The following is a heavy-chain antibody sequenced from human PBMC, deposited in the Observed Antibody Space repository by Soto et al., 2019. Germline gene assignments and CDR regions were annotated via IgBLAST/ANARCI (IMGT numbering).Heavy chain of an antibody. CDR1: GYSISSGYY. D-gene: IGHD4-17*01. J-gene: IGHJ5*02. Sequence: SLTCAVSGYSISSGYYWGWIRQTPGKGLEWIASIYHSGSTYYNPSLKSRVTISVDTSKNQFSLKLTSVTAADTAVYYCARGAATVTPGWFDLWGQGIMVTVSS. V-gene: IGHV4-38-2*01. CDR3: ARGAATVTPGWFDL. CDR2: IYHSGST.